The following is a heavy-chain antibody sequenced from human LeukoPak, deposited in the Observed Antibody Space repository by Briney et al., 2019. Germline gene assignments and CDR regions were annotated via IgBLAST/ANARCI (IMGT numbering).Heavy chain of an antibody. CDR3: ARASSGWYWD. CDR2: ISGSGGST. J-gene: IGHJ4*02. D-gene: IGHD6-19*01. CDR1: GFTFSNYA. Sequence: GGSLRLSCAASGFTFSNYAINWVRQAPGKGLDWVSAISGSGGSTYYADSVKGRFTISRDNAKNSLYLQMNSLRAEDTAVYYCARASSGWYWDWGQGTLVTVSS. V-gene: IGHV3-23*01.